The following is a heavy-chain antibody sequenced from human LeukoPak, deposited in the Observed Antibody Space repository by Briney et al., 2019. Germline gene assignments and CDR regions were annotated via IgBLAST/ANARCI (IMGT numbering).Heavy chain of an antibody. CDR3: ARGPQYYYDSSGYLGRGVDY. V-gene: IGHV4-34*01. D-gene: IGHD3-22*01. Sequence: SETLSLTCAVYGGSFSGYYWSWIRQPPGKGLEWIGEINHSGSTNYNPSLKSRVTISVDTSKNQFSLKLSSVTAADTAVYYCARGPQYYYDSSGYLGRGVDYWGQGTLVTVSS. CDR1: GGSFSGYY. J-gene: IGHJ4*02. CDR2: INHSGST.